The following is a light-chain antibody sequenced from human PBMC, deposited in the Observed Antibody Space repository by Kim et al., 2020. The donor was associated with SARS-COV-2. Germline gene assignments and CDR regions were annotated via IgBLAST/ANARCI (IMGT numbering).Light chain of an antibody. CDR1: HDINNY. CDR2: DAS. Sequence: DIQMTQSPSSLSASVGDRITIACQASHDINNYINWYQHKPGKPPKLLLYDASNLKTGVPSRFSGSGSGTDFTFTISNLQPEDIATYYCQQYENLVTFGGGTKVDIK. V-gene: IGKV1-33*01. J-gene: IGKJ4*01. CDR3: QQYENLVT.